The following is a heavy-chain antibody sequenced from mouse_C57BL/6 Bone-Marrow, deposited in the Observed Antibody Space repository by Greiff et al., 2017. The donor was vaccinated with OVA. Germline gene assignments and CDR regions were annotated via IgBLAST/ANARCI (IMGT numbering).Heavy chain of an antibody. CDR1: GYTFTSYW. J-gene: IGHJ4*01. D-gene: IGHD1-1*01. CDR3: AIEYYGSSYAMDY. Sequence: QVQLQQPGAELVKPGASVKVSCKASGYTFTSYWMHWVKQRPGQGLEWIGRIHPSDRDTNYNQKFTGKATLTVDKSSSTAYMQLSSLTSEDSAVYYCAIEYYGSSYAMDYWGQGTSVTVSS. V-gene: IGHV1-74*01. CDR2: IHPSDRDT.